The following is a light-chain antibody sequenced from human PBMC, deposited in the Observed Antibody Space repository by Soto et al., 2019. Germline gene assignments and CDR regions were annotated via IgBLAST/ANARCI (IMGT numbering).Light chain of an antibody. J-gene: IGKJ4*01. CDR2: GAY. Sequence: DIRMTQSPSSVSASLGDRVTITCRASQYIGTSLAWYQQRPGEAPKLRIYGAYRLHVGVPSRFTASGSVKDFTLTSTSLQPEDFGIYFCQQTHDLPRTFGLGTKVEF. V-gene: IGKV1-12*01. CDR1: QYIGTS. CDR3: QQTHDLPRT.